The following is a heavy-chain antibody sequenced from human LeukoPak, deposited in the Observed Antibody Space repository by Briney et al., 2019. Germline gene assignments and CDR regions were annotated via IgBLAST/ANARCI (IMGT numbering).Heavy chain of an antibody. D-gene: IGHD5-12*01. V-gene: IGHV1-2*02. CDR1: GYTFTDYT. Sequence: ASVKVSCKASGYTFTDYTIHWVRQAPGQGLEWMGLINPSSGDTFPARNFQGRVTMTRDTSINTAYMELSRLRSDDTALYYCARDGPGYSGYPGPYDYWGQGTLVTVSS. CDR3: ARDGPGYSGYPGPYDY. J-gene: IGHJ4*02. CDR2: INPSSGDT.